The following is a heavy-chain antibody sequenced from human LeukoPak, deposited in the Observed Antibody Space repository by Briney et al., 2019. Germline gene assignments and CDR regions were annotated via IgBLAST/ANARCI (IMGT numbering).Heavy chain of an antibody. CDR2: ISASGGST. D-gene: IGHD4-17*01. CDR3: ERGSGYYRDYKLIYSDS. CDR1: GFTFSSYA. J-gene: IGHJ4*02. V-gene: IGHV3-23*01. Sequence: PGGSLRLSCAASGFTFSSYAMKWVRQAPGKGLEWVSTISASGGSTYYVDSVKGRFTISRENSKDTLYLQMNTLRAEDTAVYYCERGSGYYRDYKLIYSDSWGQGTLVTVSS.